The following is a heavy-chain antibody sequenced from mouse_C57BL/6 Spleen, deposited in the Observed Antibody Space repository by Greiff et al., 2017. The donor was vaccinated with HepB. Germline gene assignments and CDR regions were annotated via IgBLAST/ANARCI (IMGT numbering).Heavy chain of an antibody. Sequence: VQLKESGPELVKPGASVKISCKASGYSFTDYNMNWVKQSNGKSLEWIGVINPNYGTTSYNQKFKGKATLTVDQSSSTAYMQLNSLTSEDSAVYYCARRDGSSYVGWYFDVWGTGTTVTVSS. V-gene: IGHV1-39*01. CDR1: GYSFTDYN. CDR3: ARRDGSSYVGWYFDV. CDR2: INPNYGTT. J-gene: IGHJ1*03. D-gene: IGHD1-1*01.